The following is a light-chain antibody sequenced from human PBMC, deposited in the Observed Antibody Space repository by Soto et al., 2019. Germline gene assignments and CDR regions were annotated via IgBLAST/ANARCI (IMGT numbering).Light chain of an antibody. CDR1: QSISTT. CDR2: GAS. Sequence: EIVMTQSPATLSVSPGERATLSYRASQSISTTLAWYQQKPGLAPRLLIYGASTRATDIPARFSGSGSGTEFTLTISSLQSEDFAVYYCQQYNNWPRTFGQGTKLEIK. CDR3: QQYNNWPRT. J-gene: IGKJ2*01. V-gene: IGKV3-15*01.